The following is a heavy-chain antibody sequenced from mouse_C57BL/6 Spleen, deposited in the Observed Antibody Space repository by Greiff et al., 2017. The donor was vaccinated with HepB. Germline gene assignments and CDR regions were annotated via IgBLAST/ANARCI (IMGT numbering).Heavy chain of an antibody. D-gene: IGHD2-4*01. CDR3: ATRRLYDYGYAMDY. J-gene: IGHJ4*01. V-gene: IGHV3-6*01. CDR2: ISYDGSN. Sequence: VQLQQSGPGLVKPSQSLSLTCSVTGYSITSGYYWNWIRQFPGNKLEWMGYISYDGSNNYNPSLKNRISITRDTSKNQFFLKLNSVTTEDTATYYCATRRLYDYGYAMDYWGQGTSVTVSS. CDR1: GYSITSGYY.